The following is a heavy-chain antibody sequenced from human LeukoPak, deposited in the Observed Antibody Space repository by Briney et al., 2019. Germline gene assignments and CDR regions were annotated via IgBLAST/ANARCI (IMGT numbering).Heavy chain of an antibody. CDR2: SYYSGNT. V-gene: IGHV4-59*08. CDR1: GGSINNYY. Sequence: SETLSLTCTVSGGSINNYYWNWIRQTPGKGLGWIGYSYYSGNTNYNPSLKSRVTISVDTSKNQFFLNLSSVTAADTAVYYCARLGSVAMPFDYWGQGTLVTVSS. J-gene: IGHJ4*02. CDR3: ARLGSVAMPFDY. D-gene: IGHD2-2*01.